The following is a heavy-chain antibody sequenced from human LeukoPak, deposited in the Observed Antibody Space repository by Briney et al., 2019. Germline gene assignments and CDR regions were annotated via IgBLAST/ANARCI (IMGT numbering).Heavy chain of an antibody. Sequence: PGGSLSLSCAVSGVTVSSNHMSWVRQAPGKGLEWVSAIYSGGGTYYADSVKGRFTLSRDISKNTLYLQMNSLRAEDTAVYYCVRDASWGQGTLVTVSS. CDR3: VRDAS. CDR1: GVTVSSNH. CDR2: IYSGGGT. J-gene: IGHJ4*02. V-gene: IGHV3-66*01.